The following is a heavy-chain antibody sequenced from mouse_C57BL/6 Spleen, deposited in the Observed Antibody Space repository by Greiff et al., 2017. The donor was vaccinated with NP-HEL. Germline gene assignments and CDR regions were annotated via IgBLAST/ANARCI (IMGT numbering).Heavy chain of an antibody. V-gene: IGHV5-12*01. J-gene: IGHJ2*01. CDR2: ISNGGGST. CDR3: ARHLGGYFDY. Sequence: EVKVVESGGGLVQPGGSLKLSCAASGFTFSDYYMYWVRQTPEKRLEWVAYISNGGGSTYYPDTVKGRFTISRDNAKNTLYLQMSRLKSEDTAMYYCARHLGGYFDYWGQGTTLTVSS. CDR1: GFTFSDYY.